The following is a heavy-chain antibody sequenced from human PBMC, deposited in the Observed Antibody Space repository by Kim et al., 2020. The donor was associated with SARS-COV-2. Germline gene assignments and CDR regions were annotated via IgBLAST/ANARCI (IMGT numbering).Heavy chain of an antibody. J-gene: IGHJ4*02. CDR1: GASISSYY. CDR3: ARRGVDGRIAVAGTIGADYFDY. Sequence: SETLSLTCTVSGASISSYYWNWIRQPPGKGLEWIGYIYYSGSTNYNPSLKSRVTISVDTSKNQFSLKLSSVTAADTAVYYCARRGVDGRIAVAGTIGADYFDYWGQGTLVTVSS. D-gene: IGHD6-19*01. V-gene: IGHV4-59*08. CDR2: IYYSGST.